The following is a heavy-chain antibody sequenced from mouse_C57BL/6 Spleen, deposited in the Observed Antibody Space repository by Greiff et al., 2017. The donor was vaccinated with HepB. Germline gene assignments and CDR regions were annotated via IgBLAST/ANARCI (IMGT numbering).Heavy chain of an antibody. V-gene: IGHV14-1*01. CDR1: GFNIKDYY. CDR3: TTFYYYGSSYDGYAMDY. D-gene: IGHD1-1*01. J-gene: IGHJ4*01. Sequence: EVQLQQSGAELVRPGASVKLSCTASGFNIKDYYMHWVKQRPEQGLEWIGRIDPEDGDTEYAPKFQGKATMTADTSSNTAYLQPSSLTSEDTAVYYCTTFYYYGSSYDGYAMDYWGQGTSVTVSS. CDR2: IDPEDGDT.